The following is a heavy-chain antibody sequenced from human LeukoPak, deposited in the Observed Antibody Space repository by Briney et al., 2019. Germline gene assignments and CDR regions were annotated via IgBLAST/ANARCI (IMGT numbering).Heavy chain of an antibody. Sequence: GGSLRLSCAASGFTFSSYAMSWVRQAPGKGLEWVANIKQDGSEKYYVDSVKGRFTISRDNAKSSLYLQMNSLRAEDTAVYYCARGVIVVVVAATLLDYWGQGTLVTVSS. CDR1: GFTFSSYA. CDR2: IKQDGSEK. D-gene: IGHD2-15*01. V-gene: IGHV3-7*01. CDR3: ARGVIVVVVAATLLDY. J-gene: IGHJ4*02.